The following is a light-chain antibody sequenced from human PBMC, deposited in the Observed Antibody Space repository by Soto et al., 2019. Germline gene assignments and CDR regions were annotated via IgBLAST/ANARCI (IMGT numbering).Light chain of an antibody. CDR3: SSYTTSSTPPYV. CDR1: SRDVGGYNY. V-gene: IGLV2-14*01. CDR2: DVS. J-gene: IGLJ1*01. Sequence: QSALTQPASVSGSPGQSITISCTGTSRDVGGYNYVSWYQQHPGKAPKLMIYDVSDRPSGVSNRFSGSKSGNTASLTISGLQAEDEGDYYCSSYTTSSTPPYVFGTGTKVTVL.